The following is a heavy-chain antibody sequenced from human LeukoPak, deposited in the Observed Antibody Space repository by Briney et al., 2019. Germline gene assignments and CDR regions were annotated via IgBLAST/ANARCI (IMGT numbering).Heavy chain of an antibody. Sequence: PGGSLRLSCAASGFTFSSYSMAWVRQAPGKGLEWVSSISSSSTYIYYADSVKGRFTISRDNAKNSLYLQMNSLRAEDTAVYYCARDYDFCPREWGQGTLVTVSS. CDR1: GFTFSSYS. CDR3: ARDYDFCPRE. CDR2: ISSSSTYI. J-gene: IGHJ4*02. D-gene: IGHD3-3*01. V-gene: IGHV3-21*01.